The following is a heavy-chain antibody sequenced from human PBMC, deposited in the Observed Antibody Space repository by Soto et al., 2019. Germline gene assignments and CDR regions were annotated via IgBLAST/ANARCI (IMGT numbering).Heavy chain of an antibody. CDR1: GFTFNTYS. CDR2: IWYDGTQK. V-gene: IGHV3-33*01. Sequence: QVQLEESGGGVVQPGRSLRLSCEASGFTFNTYSMHWVRQPPGKGLEWLAAIWYDGTQKYYADSVKGRFIISRDNSKKTLYLEMNSLRAEDTAVYYCARDWAAALDYWGPGTLVTVSS. D-gene: IGHD6-13*01. CDR3: ARDWAAALDY. J-gene: IGHJ4*02.